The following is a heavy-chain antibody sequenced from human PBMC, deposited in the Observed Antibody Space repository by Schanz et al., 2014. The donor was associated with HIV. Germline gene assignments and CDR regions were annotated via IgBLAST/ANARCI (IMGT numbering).Heavy chain of an antibody. V-gene: IGHV1-2*02. D-gene: IGHD6-19*01. CDR2: INPNSGAT. J-gene: IGHJ4*02. Sequence: QVQLVQSGAEVKKPGASVKVSCKASGYTFISSGISWVRQAPGQGLEWMGWINPNSGATDSAQKFQGRVTLTRDTSITTAYMELTTLRSDDTALYYCAIPSSGWSTFDYWGQGTLVTVSS. CDR3: AIPSSGWSTFDY. CDR1: GYTFISSG.